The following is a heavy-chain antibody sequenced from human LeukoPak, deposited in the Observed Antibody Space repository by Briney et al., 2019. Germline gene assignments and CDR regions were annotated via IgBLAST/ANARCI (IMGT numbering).Heavy chain of an antibody. J-gene: IGHJ3*02. V-gene: IGHV3-11*01. CDR3: AREGYSRGDDAFDI. Sequence: KSGGTLRLSCAASGFTFSDYYMSWIRQAPGKGLEWVSYISSSGSSKYYVDSVKGRFTISRDNAKNSLFLQMDSLTAEDSAMYYCAREGYSRGDDAFDIWGQGTKVT. CDR2: ISSSGSSK. D-gene: IGHD5-18*01. CDR1: GFTFSDYY.